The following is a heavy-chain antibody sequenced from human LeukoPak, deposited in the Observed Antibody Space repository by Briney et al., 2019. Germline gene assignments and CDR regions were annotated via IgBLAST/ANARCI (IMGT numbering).Heavy chain of an antibody. D-gene: IGHD2-2*01. CDR2: ISAYNGNT. Sequence: ASVKVSCKASGYTFTSYGISWVRQAPGQGLEWMGWISAYNGNTNYAQKLQGRVTMTTDTSTSTAYMELRSLRSDDTAVYYCATVPAAITPGDHWGQGTLVTVSS. V-gene: IGHV1-18*01. J-gene: IGHJ4*02. CDR3: ATVPAAITPGDH. CDR1: GYTFTSYG.